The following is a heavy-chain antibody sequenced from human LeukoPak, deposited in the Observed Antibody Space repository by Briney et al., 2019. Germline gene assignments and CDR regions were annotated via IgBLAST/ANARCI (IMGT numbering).Heavy chain of an antibody. Sequence: GDPLKISCKGSGYSFTSYWIGWVRQMPGKGLEWTGIISPGDSDTSYSPSFQGQVTISADKSISTAYLQWSSLKASDTAMYYCARRGSGWYGWDFDYWGQVTLVTVSS. CDR3: ARRGSGWYGWDFDY. CDR1: GYSFTSYW. J-gene: IGHJ4*02. V-gene: IGHV5-51*01. CDR2: ISPGDSDT. D-gene: IGHD6-19*01.